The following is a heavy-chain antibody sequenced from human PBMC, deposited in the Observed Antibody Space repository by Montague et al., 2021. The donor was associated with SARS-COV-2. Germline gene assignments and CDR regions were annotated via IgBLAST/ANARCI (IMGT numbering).Heavy chain of an antibody. CDR1: GFTFSSYW. CDR2: IKQDGSEK. J-gene: IGHJ6*02. CDR3: ARDSFWSSYYTDYYGMDV. Sequence: SLRLFCAASGFTFSSYWMSWVRQAPGKGQEWVANIKQDGSEKYYVDSVKGRFTISRDNAKNSLYLQMNSLRAEDTAVYYCARDSFWSSYYTDYYGMDVWGQGTTVTVSS. D-gene: IGHD3-3*01. V-gene: IGHV3-7*01.